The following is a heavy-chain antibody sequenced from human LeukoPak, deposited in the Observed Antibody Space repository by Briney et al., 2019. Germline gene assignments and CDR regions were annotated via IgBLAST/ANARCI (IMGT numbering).Heavy chain of an antibody. V-gene: IGHV1-2*06. Sequence: ASVKVSCKASGYTFTGYYMHWVRQAPGQGLEWMGRINPNSGGTNYAQKFQGRVTMTRDTSISTAYMELSRLRSDDTAVYYCARALKGIAAAKLSLAYWGQGTLVTVSS. CDR3: ARALKGIAAAKLSLAY. CDR1: GYTFTGYY. D-gene: IGHD6-13*01. CDR2: INPNSGGT. J-gene: IGHJ4*02.